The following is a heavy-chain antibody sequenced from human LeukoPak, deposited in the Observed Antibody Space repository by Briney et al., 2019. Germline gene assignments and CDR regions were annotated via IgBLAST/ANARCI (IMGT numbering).Heavy chain of an antibody. Sequence: GASVKVSCKASGYTFTGYYMHWVRQAPGQGLEWMGWINPGSGATNCAQRFHGRVTMTRDTSIRTVYMELSRLRSDDTAVYYCARDVGEYCSSINCHASDYWGQGTLVTVSS. CDR2: INPGSGAT. CDR1: GYTFTGYY. J-gene: IGHJ4*02. D-gene: IGHD2-2*01. CDR3: ARDVGEYCSSINCHASDY. V-gene: IGHV1-2*02.